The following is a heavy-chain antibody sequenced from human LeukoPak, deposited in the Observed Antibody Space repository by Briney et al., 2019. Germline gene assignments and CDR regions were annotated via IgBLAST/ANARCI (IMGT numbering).Heavy chain of an antibody. Sequence: GGSLRLSCAASGFTFSDYYMSWIRQAPGKGLEWVSYISSSSSYTNYADSVKGRFTISRDNAKNSLYLQMNSLRAEDTAVYYCARDLSGITMVRGSYYFDYWGQGTLVTVFS. D-gene: IGHD3-10*01. J-gene: IGHJ4*02. CDR2: ISSSSSYT. CDR1: GFTFSDYY. V-gene: IGHV3-11*05. CDR3: ARDLSGITMVRGSYYFDY.